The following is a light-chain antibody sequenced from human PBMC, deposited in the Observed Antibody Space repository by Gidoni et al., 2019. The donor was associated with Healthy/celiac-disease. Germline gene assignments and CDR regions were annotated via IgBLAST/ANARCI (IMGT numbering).Light chain of an antibody. CDR2: GAS. CDR1: HSVSSSY. Sequence: EIVLPQSPGTLSLSPGERATLSCRASHSVSSSYLAWYQQKPGQAPRLLIYGASSRATGIPDRFSGSGSGTDFTLTISRLEPEEFAVYYCQKYGSSPYTFXXXTKLEIK. V-gene: IGKV3-20*01. CDR3: QKYGSSPYT. J-gene: IGKJ2*01.